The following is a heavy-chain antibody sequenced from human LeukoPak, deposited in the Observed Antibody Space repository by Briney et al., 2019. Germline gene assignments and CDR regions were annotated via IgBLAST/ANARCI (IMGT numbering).Heavy chain of an antibody. CDR3: ARPIGSRRSWENFLH. V-gene: IGHV1-2*02. CDR2: INPDSGHR. CDR1: GFTFTDYY. D-gene: IGHD1-26*01. Sequence: GASVQVSCKTSGFTFTDYYMYWVRQAPGQGLEWVGWINPDSGHRKSSQKFQGRLTMTTDNSIATAYMELTSLTSDDTAVYYCARPIGSRRSWENFLHWGQGTLVAVSS. J-gene: IGHJ1*01.